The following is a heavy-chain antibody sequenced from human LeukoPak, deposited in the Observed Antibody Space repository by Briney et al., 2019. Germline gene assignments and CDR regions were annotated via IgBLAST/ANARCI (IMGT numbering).Heavy chain of an antibody. Sequence: SETLSLTCTVSDDSITMYYWTWIRQPPGKGLEWIGYVDHTGSTKFNPSLNGRVSISRDTSNNFFSLRLRSVTAADTAVYFCAKSNGYGLIDIWGQGTMVTVSS. V-gene: IGHV4-59*01. CDR3: AKSNGYGLIDI. CDR2: VDHTGST. J-gene: IGHJ3*02. CDR1: DDSITMYY. D-gene: IGHD3-10*01.